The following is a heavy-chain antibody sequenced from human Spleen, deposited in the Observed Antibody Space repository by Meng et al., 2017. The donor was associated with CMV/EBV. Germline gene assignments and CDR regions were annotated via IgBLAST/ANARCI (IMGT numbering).Heavy chain of an antibody. J-gene: IGHJ4*02. CDR1: GGSSSGYY. D-gene: IGHD3-22*01. Sequence: SETLSLTCAVYGGSSSGYYWSWIRQPPGKGLEWIGEINHSGSTNYNPSLKSRVTISVDTSKNQFSLKLSSVTAADTAVYYCARWLGSAFDYWGQGTLVTVSS. CDR2: INHSGST. CDR3: ARWLGSAFDY. V-gene: IGHV4-34*01.